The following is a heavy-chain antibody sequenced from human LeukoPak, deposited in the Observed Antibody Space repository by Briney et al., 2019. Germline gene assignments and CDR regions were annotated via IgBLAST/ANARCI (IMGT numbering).Heavy chain of an antibody. CDR2: INDSGST. Sequence: SETLSLTCAVYGGSFSGYYWNWIRQPPGKGLEWIGEINDSGSTNYNPFLKSRVSISVDTSKKQFSLKVNSVTAADTAVYYCARGVYGDYFTKTGYFDYWGQGSQVSVT. CDR3: ARGVYGDYFTKTGYFDY. D-gene: IGHD4-17*01. J-gene: IGHJ4*02. CDR1: GGSFSGYY. V-gene: IGHV4-34*01.